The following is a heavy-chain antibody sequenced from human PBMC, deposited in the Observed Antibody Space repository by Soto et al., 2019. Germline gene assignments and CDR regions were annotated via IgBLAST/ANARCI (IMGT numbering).Heavy chain of an antibody. D-gene: IGHD4-4*01. CDR3: ATWHLQEHAYDV. CDR1: GLTVSGKKY. J-gene: IGHJ3*01. CDR2: FYDLDGT. V-gene: IGHV3-53*01. Sequence: GGSLRLSCAVSGLTVSGKKYVAWVRQAPGKGLEWVSGFYDLDGTYYADSLKGRFTTSGDSSRTIVYLQMNGLRPEDTAVYYCATWHLQEHAYDVWGQGTTVTVSS.